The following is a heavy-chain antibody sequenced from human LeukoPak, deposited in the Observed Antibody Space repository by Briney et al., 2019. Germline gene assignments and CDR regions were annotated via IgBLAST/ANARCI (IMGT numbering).Heavy chain of an antibody. Sequence: GGSLRLSCAASGFTFSDYYMSWIRQAPGKGLEWVSYISSSGSTIYYADSVKGRFTISRDNAKNSLYLQMNSLRAEDTAVYYCARVNVQDSSGWFADAFDIWGQGTMVTVSS. D-gene: IGHD6-19*01. V-gene: IGHV3-11*04. CDR3: ARVNVQDSSGWFADAFDI. CDR2: ISSSGSTI. J-gene: IGHJ3*02. CDR1: GFTFSDYY.